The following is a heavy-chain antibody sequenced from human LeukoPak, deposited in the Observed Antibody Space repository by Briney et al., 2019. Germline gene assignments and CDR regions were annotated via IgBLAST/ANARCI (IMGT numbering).Heavy chain of an antibody. D-gene: IGHD6-19*01. V-gene: IGHV3-23*01. CDR3: AKRGYSSGWDYYYYMDV. CDR1: GFTFSSYG. CDR2: ISGSGGST. J-gene: IGHJ6*03. Sequence: GGSLRLSCAASGFTFSSYGMSWVRQAPGKGLEWVSAISGSGGSTYYADSVKGRFTISRDNSKNTLYLQMNSLRAEDTAVYYCAKRGYSSGWDYYYYMDVWGKGTTVTVSS.